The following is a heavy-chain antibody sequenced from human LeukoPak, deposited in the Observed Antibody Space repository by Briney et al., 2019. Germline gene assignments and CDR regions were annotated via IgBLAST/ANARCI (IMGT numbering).Heavy chain of an antibody. CDR1: GFTFSSYG. J-gene: IGHJ5*02. D-gene: IGHD6-19*01. CDR3: AKCSTSAYTTGWCNWIDP. V-gene: IGHV3-23*01. Sequence: GGSLRLSCAASGFTFSSYGMHWVRQAPGKGLEWVSSTVSRGTTQYADSVKGRFTVSRDTSKNTLYLQMNSLRADDTAVYYCAKCSTSAYTTGWCNWIDPWGQGTLVTVSS. CDR2: TVSRGTT.